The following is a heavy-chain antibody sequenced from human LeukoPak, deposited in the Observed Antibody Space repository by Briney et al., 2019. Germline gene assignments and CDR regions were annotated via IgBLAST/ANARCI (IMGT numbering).Heavy chain of an antibody. Sequence: ASVKVSCKASGYTFSSNGISGGDQPPGQGFGGMGWTGGYNGNRNYVQKFQGRVTMTSDTSTSTAYMELRSLRSDDTAVYYCAREILGYCSGGNCYEGDYWGQGTLVTVSS. D-gene: IGHD2-15*01. V-gene: IGHV1-18*01. CDR2: TGGYNGNR. J-gene: IGHJ4*02. CDR3: AREILGYCSGGNCYEGDY. CDR1: GYTFSSNG.